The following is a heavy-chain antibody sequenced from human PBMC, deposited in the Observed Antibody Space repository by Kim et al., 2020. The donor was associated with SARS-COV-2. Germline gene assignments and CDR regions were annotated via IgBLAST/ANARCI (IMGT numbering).Heavy chain of an antibody. V-gene: IGHV4-34*01. Sequence: KSQVTISVDTSKNQFSLKRSSVTAADTAVYYCARAGIAAAGTKVDNWFDPWGQGTLVTVSS. D-gene: IGHD6-13*01. J-gene: IGHJ5*02. CDR3: ARAGIAAAGTKVDNWFDP.